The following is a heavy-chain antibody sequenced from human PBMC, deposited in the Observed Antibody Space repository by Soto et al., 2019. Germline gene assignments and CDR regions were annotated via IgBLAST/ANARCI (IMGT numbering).Heavy chain of an antibody. J-gene: IGHJ4*02. CDR3: VRTSLVVAAATREDY. CDR2: INSDGSST. Sequence: EVQLVESGGGLVQPGGSLRLSCAASGFTFSSYWMHWVRQAPGKGLVWVSRINSDGSSTSYADSVKGRFTISRDNAKNTLYLHMNRRRAEDTAVYYCVRTSLVVAAATREDYWGQGTLVTVSS. CDR1: GFTFSSYW. D-gene: IGHD2-15*01. V-gene: IGHV3-74*01.